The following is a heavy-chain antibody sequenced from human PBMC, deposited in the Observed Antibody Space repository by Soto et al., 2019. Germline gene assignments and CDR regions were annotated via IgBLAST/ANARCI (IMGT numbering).Heavy chain of an antibody. Sequence: QVQLQESGPGLVRPSESLSLTCTVSSDSISSYYWIWIRQSPGKGLEWIGYTDYSGNTNYNPPLKSRATISGDTSKNQFSLRLSSVTAADTAVYYCARAVGYPLYYLDYWGQGTLVTVSS. CDR1: SDSISSYY. D-gene: IGHD6-19*01. CDR3: ARAVGYPLYYLDY. CDR2: TDYSGNT. V-gene: IGHV4-59*08. J-gene: IGHJ4*02.